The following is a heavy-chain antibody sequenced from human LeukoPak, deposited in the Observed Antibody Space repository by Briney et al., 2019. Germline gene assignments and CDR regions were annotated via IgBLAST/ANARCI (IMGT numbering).Heavy chain of an antibody. CDR1: GYTFTGYY. D-gene: IGHD3-22*01. CDR3: ARDLEYYDSSGSFDY. J-gene: IGHJ4*02. Sequence: ASVKVSCKASGYTFTGYYMHWVRQAPGQGLEWMGWINPNSGGTNYAQKFQGWVTMTRDTSISTAYMELSRLRSDDTAVYYCARDLEYYDSSGSFDYWGQGTLVTVSS. V-gene: IGHV1-2*04. CDR2: INPNSGGT.